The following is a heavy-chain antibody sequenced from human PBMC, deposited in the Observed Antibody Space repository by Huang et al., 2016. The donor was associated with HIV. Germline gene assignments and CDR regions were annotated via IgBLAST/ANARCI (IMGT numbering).Heavy chain of an antibody. CDR1: GGTFSSYV. D-gene: IGHD1-26*01. CDR2: ITPIFDKT. Sequence: QVHLVQSGAEVKKPGSSVKVSCKASGGTFSSYVISWVRQAPGQGLEWMGGITPIFDKTNYAQKFQGRVTIIADESTRTAYMEMSSLRPEDTATYYCATGPRGSGSFNWGQGTLVIVSS. V-gene: IGHV1-69*01. J-gene: IGHJ4*02. CDR3: ATGPRGSGSFN.